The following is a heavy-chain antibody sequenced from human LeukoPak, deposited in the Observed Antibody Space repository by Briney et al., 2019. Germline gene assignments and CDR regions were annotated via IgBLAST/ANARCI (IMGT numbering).Heavy chain of an antibody. CDR3: AREGPYYFDY. CDR1: GFTFSSYD. V-gene: IGHV3-21*01. J-gene: IGHJ4*02. Sequence: PGGSLRLSCAASGFTFSSYDMNWVRQAPGKGPEWVSSISGSRNYIYYADSIKGRFTISRDNSKNTLYLQMNSLRAEDTAVYYCAREGPYYFDYWGQGTLVTVSS. CDR2: ISGSRNYI.